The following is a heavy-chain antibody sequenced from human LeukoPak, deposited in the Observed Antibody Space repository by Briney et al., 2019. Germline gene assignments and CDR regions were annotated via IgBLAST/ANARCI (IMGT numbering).Heavy chain of an antibody. CDR2: ISGSGGST. Sequence: GGSLRLSCAASGFTFSSYAMSWVRQAPGKGLEWVSAISGSGGSTYYADSVKGRFTISRDNAKNTLFLQMNSLRAEDTAVYYCARGPGAFDIWGQGTMVTVSS. J-gene: IGHJ3*02. CDR3: ARGPGAFDI. CDR1: GFTFSSYA. V-gene: IGHV3-23*01. D-gene: IGHD2-2*01.